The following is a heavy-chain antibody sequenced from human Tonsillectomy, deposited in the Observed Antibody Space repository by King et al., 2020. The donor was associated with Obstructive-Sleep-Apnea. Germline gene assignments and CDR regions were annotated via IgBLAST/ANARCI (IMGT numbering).Heavy chain of an antibody. D-gene: IGHD1-26*01. J-gene: IGHJ4*02. CDR1: GDSISDYY. V-gene: IGHV4-59*08. CDR3: ARQNSGSHLAYFDY. CDR2: VYYSGSD. Sequence: HVQLQESGPGLVKPSETLSLTCTVSGDSISDYYWSWIRQPPGKGLEWIGYVYYSGSDNYNPPLKSRGTISVDTSKNQFSLKLSSVTAADTAVYYCARQNSGSHLAYFDYWGQGTLATVSS.